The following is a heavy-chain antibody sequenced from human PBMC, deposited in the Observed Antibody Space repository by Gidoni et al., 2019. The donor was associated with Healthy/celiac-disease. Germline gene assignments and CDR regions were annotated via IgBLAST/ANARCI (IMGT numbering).Heavy chain of an antibody. CDR2: ISGSGGST. Sequence: EVQLLESGGGLVLPGGSLRLSCPASGFPFIISAMSWVRQAPGKGLEWVSAISGSGGSTYYADSVKGRFTISRDNSKNTLYLQMNSLRAEDTAVYYCAKMHWSDFWSDHLLVYWGQGSLVTVSS. J-gene: IGHJ4*02. CDR1: GFPFIISA. V-gene: IGHV3-23*01. D-gene: IGHD3-3*01. CDR3: AKMHWSDFWSDHLLVY.